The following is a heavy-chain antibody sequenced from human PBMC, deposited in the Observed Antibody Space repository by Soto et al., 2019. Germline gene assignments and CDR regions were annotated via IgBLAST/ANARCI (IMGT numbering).Heavy chain of an antibody. J-gene: IGHJ6*02. D-gene: IGHD3-16*01. CDR1: GYKFTTYG. Sequence: ASVKVSCKASGYKFTTYGITWVRQAPGQGLEWMGGISTYSGNTDSAQKFQDRVTMTTDTSTSTAYMELTSLRSDDTAVYYCSRGLGTNGLDVWGQGTTVTVSS. CDR2: ISTYSGNT. CDR3: SRGLGTNGLDV. V-gene: IGHV1-18*04.